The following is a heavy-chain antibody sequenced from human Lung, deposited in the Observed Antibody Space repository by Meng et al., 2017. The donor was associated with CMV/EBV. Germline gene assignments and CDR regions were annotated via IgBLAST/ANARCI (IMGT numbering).Heavy chain of an antibody. J-gene: IGHJ4*02. CDR2: IDDSGST. V-gene: IGHV4-4*02. D-gene: IGHD1-26*01. CDR1: GVSISSNIR. CDR3: VRGKQDAWELLAY. Sequence: GPEQESYPGLGKPSGTPSLLCGVSGVSISSNIRWTWVRQPPGKGLEWIGDIDDSGSTHYNPSLNSRISISLDKSKNHFSLKVNSVTAADTAVYYCVRGKQDAWELLAYWGQGALVTVSS.